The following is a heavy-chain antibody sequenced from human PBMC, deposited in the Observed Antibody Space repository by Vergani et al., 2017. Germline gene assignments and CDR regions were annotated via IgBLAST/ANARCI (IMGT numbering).Heavy chain of an antibody. CDR2: IYHSGST. CDR1: GYSISSGYY. D-gene: IGHD6-13*01. V-gene: IGHV4-38-2*02. Sequence: QVQLQESGPGLVKPSETLSLTCTVSGYSISSGYYWGWIRQPPGKGLEWIGSIYHSGSTYYNPSLKSRVTISVDTSKNQFSLKLSSVTAADTAVYYCARSYGRSSHIDYCGQGPLVTVSS. CDR3: ARSYGRSSHIDY. J-gene: IGHJ4*02.